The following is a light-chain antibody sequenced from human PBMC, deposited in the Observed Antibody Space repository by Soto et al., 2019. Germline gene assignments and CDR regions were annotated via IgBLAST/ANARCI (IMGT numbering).Light chain of an antibody. CDR3: QQFNSYPLT. Sequence: AIQLTQSPSSLSASIGDRVTITCRPSQGISSAFAWYQQKPGKAPKLLIYDASYLESGVPSRFSGSGSGTDFTLTISSLQAEDFATYYCQQFNSYPLTFGGGTKVEIK. CDR1: QGISSA. V-gene: IGKV1-13*02. CDR2: DAS. J-gene: IGKJ4*01.